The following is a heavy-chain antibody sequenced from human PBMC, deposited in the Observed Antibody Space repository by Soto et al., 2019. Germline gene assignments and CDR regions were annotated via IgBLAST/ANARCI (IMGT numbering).Heavy chain of an antibody. J-gene: IGHJ6*02. CDR2: IIPIFGTA. V-gene: IGHV1-69*12. Sequence: QVQLVQSGAEVKKPGSSVKVSCKASGGTFSSYAISWVRQAPGQGLEWMGGIIPIFGTANYAQKFQGRVTMTADESTSTAYMELGSLRSEDTAVYYCARQREQQLVFSNYYYYGMDVWGQGTTVTVSS. D-gene: IGHD6-13*01. CDR3: ARQREQQLVFSNYYYYGMDV. CDR1: GGTFSSYA.